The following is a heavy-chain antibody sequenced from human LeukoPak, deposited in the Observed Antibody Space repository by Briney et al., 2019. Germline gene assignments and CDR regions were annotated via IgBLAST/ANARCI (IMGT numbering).Heavy chain of an antibody. V-gene: IGHV3-30*18. CDR2: ISYDGSNK. CDR1: GFTFSSYG. CDR3: AKELRYFDWLLSPFDY. D-gene: IGHD3-9*01. Sequence: PGGSLRLSCAASGFTFSSYGMHWVRQAPGKGLEWVAVISYDGSNKYYADSVKGRFTISRDNSKNTLYLQMNSLRAEDTAVYYCAKELRYFDWLLSPFDYWGQGTLVTVSS. J-gene: IGHJ4*02.